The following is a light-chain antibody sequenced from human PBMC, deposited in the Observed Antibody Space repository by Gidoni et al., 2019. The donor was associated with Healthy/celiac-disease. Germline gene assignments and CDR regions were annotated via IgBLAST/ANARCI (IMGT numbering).Light chain of an antibody. CDR1: KSGDKY. J-gene: IGLJ3*02. Sequence: SYELTQPPSVSVSPGQTASITCSGDKSGDKYACWYQQKPGQSPVLVIYQDSKRPSGIPERFSGSNSGNTDTLTISGTQAMDEADYYCQAWDSSTSEVFGGGTKLTVL. V-gene: IGLV3-1*01. CDR2: QDS. CDR3: QAWDSSTSEV.